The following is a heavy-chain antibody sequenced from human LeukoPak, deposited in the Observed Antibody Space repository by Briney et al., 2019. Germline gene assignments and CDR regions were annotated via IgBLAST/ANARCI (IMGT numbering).Heavy chain of an antibody. CDR3: ARALGSYCGSTSCSMGYYFDY. V-gene: IGHV4-30-4*01. CDR2: IYYSGST. Sequence: SETLSLTCTVSGGSISSGDYYWSWIRQPPGKGLEWIGYIYYSGSTYYNPSLKSRVTISVDTSKNQFSLKLSSVTAADTAVYYCARALGSYCGSTSCSMGYYFDYWGQGTLVTVSS. CDR1: GGSISSGDYY. J-gene: IGHJ4*02. D-gene: IGHD2-2*01.